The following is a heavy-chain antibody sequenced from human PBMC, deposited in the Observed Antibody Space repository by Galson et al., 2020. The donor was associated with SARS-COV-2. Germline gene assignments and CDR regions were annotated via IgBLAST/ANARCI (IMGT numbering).Heavy chain of an antibody. CDR2: ISYDGSNK. J-gene: IGHJ4*02. V-gene: IGHV3-30*18. D-gene: IGHD3-16*02. CDR3: AKDDPTFGGVISEK. CDR1: GFTFSSYG. Sequence: GESLKISCAASGFTFSSYGMHWVRQAPGKGLEWVAVISYDGSNKYYADSVNGRFTISRDNSKNTLYLQMNSLRAEDTAVYYCAKDDPTFGGVISEKWGQGTLVTFSS.